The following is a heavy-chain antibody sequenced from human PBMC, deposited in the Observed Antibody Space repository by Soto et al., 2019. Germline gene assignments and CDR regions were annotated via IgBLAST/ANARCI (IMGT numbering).Heavy chain of an antibody. D-gene: IGHD6-6*01. CDR2: IYYTGNA. J-gene: IGHJ2*01. V-gene: IGHV4-61*01. Sequence: QVQLHESGPGLLKSSETLSLACTVSGDSLTSHSYYWTWVRQPPGKGLEWIGNIYYTGNANYNPSLTGRVTLSVDTSRNQFSLRLTSVTAADTAVYYCARVKQLVPWYFDLWGRGTVVSVSS. CDR1: GDSLTSHSYY. CDR3: ARVKQLVPWYFDL.